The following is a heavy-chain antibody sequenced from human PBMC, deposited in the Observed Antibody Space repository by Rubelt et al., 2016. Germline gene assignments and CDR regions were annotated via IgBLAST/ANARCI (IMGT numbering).Heavy chain of an antibody. V-gene: IGHV4-31*02. Sequence: GLEWIGYIYYSGSTYYNPSLKSRVTISVDTSKNQFSLKLSSVTAADTAVYYCARDHPCGFGELSCTGSWKAYYYYGMDVWGQGTTVTVSS. J-gene: IGHJ6*02. D-gene: IGHD3-10*01. CDR3: ARDHPCGFGELSCTGSWKAYYYYGMDV. CDR2: IYYSGST.